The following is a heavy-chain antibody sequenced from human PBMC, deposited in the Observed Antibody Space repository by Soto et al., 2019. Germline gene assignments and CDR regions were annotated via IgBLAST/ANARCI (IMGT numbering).Heavy chain of an antibody. J-gene: IGHJ4*02. V-gene: IGHV1-3*05. CDR3: VAVDYGDY. CDR1: GYSFTSYA. Sequence: QVQLVQSGAEEKKPGASVKVSCKASGYSFTSYAMHWVRQAPGQRLEWMGWVGGDNGNTRYSQKFQGRVTMTRDTSASTAYMELSSLASEDTAVYYCVAVDYGDYWGQGPLVSVSS. D-gene: IGHD6-19*01. CDR2: VGGDNGNT.